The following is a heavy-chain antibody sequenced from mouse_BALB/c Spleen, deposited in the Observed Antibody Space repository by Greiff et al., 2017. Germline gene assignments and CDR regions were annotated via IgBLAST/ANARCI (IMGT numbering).Heavy chain of an antibody. Sequence: EVMLVESGGGLVQPGGSLRLSCATSGFTFTDYYMSWVRQPPGKALEWLGFIRNKANGYTTEYSASVKGRFTISRDNSQSILYLQMNTLRAEDSATYYCARYGSSYWFAYWGQGTLVTVSA. CDR1: GFTFTDYY. CDR3: ARYGSSYWFAY. V-gene: IGHV7-3*02. D-gene: IGHD1-1*01. J-gene: IGHJ3*01. CDR2: IRNKANGYTT.